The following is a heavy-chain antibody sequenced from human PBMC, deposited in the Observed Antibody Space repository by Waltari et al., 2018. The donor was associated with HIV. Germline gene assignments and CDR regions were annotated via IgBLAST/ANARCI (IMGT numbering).Heavy chain of an antibody. CDR2: IYYSGST. Sequence: QVQLQESGPGLVKPSETLSLTCTVSGGSISSYYWTWLRPPPGKGLEWIGYIYYSGSTNYNPSLKSRVTISVDTSKNQFSLKLSSVTAADTAVYYCARGVAFGGYYYGMDVWGQGTTVTVSS. D-gene: IGHD2-21*01. J-gene: IGHJ6*02. CDR3: ARGVAFGGYYYGMDV. V-gene: IGHV4-59*01. CDR1: GGSISSYY.